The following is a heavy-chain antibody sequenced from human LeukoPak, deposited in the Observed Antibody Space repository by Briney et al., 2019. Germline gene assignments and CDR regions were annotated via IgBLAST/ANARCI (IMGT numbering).Heavy chain of an antibody. CDR1: GFTFSNYA. J-gene: IGHJ4*02. Sequence: GGSLRLSCAVSGFTFSNYAMTWVRQAPGKGLEWVSHISGSSTYTNYADSVKGRFTISRDNANNSLYLQMNSLTAEDTAVFYCARVGSRGYYFDYWGQGTLVSVSS. D-gene: IGHD1-26*01. CDR2: ISGSSTYT. CDR3: ARVGSRGYYFDY. V-gene: IGHV3-11*06.